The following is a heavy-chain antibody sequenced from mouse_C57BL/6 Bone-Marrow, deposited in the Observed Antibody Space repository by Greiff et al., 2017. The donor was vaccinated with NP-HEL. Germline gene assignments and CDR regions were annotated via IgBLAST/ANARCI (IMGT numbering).Heavy chain of an antibody. CDR3: ARIYYYGSSYSWFAY. CDR2: IYPGSGST. D-gene: IGHD1-1*01. V-gene: IGHV1-55*01. Sequence: VQLQQSGAELVKPGASVKMSCKASGYTFTSYWITWVKQRPGQGLEWIGDIYPGSGSTNYNEKFKSKATLTVDTSSSTAYMQLSSLTSEDSAVYYCARIYYYGSSYSWFAYWGQGTLVTVSA. J-gene: IGHJ3*01. CDR1: GYTFTSYW.